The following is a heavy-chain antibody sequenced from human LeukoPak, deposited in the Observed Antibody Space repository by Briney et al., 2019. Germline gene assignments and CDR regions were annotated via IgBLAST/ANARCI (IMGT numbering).Heavy chain of an antibody. Sequence: GGSLRLSCAASGFTFSNYAMSWVRQAPGKGLEWVSAISGRPSYADSVKGRFTISRDNSKNTLYLQVNSLRAEDTAVYYRAKALDYWYFDYWGQGTLVTVSS. D-gene: IGHD2/OR15-2a*01. J-gene: IGHJ4*02. CDR2: ISGRP. CDR1: GFTFSNYA. V-gene: IGHV3-23*01. CDR3: AKALDYWYFDY.